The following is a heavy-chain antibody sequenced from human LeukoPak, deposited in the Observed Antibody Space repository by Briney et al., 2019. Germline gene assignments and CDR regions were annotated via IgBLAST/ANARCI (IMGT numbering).Heavy chain of an antibody. CDR3: ARVRIGQHLDKYYYYAMDV. CDR1: GYTFPDYY. V-gene: IGHV1-2*02. CDR2: INPNSGGT. Sequence: ASVKVSCKASGYTFPDYYMDWVRQAPGQGLEWMGWINPNSGGTNYAQKFQGRVTMTTDTSISTAYMEVSRLRSDDTAVYYCARVRIGQHLDKYYYYAMDVWGQGTTVTVSS. J-gene: IGHJ6*02. D-gene: IGHD6-13*01.